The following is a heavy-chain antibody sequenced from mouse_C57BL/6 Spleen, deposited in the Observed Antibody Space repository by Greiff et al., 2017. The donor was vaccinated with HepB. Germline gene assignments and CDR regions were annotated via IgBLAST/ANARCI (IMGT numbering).Heavy chain of an antibody. Sequence: EVQLQQSGPELVKPGASVKISCKASGYTFTDYYMNWVKQSHGKSLEWIGDINPNNGGTSYNQKFKGKATLTVDKSSSTAYMELRSLTSEDSAVYYCARNRDYGGAWFAYWGQGTLVTVSA. CDR1: GYTFTDYY. CDR2: INPNNGGT. CDR3: ARNRDYGGAWFAY. D-gene: IGHD1-1*01. J-gene: IGHJ3*01. V-gene: IGHV1-26*01.